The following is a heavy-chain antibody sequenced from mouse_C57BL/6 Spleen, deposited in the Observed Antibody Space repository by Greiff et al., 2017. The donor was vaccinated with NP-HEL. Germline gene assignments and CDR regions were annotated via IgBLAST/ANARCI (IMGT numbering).Heavy chain of an antibody. CDR2: ISSGSSTI. J-gene: IGHJ1*03. Sequence: EVKVVESGGGLVKPGGSLKLSCAASGFTFSDYGMHWVRQAPEKGLEWVAYISSGSSTIYYADTVKGRFTISRDNAKNTLFLQMTSLRSEDTAMYYCARRDYALWYFDVWGTGTTVTVSS. V-gene: IGHV5-17*01. CDR3: ARRDYALWYFDV. D-gene: IGHD2-4*01. CDR1: GFTFSDYG.